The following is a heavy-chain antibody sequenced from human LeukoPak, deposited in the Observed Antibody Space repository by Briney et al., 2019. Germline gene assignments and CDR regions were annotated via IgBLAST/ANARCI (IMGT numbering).Heavy chain of an antibody. V-gene: IGHV4-4*07. Sequence: SETLSLTCTVSGASISSSYCTWIRQPAGEGLEWIGRISTGGSTTYNPSFKSRVTMSLDTSKNQFSLNLTSVTAADTAVYYCARDQTYYVSSGYYYVTYFQHWGQGILVTVSS. CDR3: ARDQTYYVSSGYYYVTYFQH. CDR2: ISTGGST. CDR1: GASISSSY. J-gene: IGHJ1*01. D-gene: IGHD3-22*01.